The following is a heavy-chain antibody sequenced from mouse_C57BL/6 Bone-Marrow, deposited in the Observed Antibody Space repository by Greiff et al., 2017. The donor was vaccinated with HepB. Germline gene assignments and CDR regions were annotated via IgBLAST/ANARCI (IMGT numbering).Heavy chain of an antibody. D-gene: IGHD2-4*01. V-gene: IGHV1-50*01. Sequence: VQLQQSGAELVKPGASVKLSCKASGYTFTSYWMQWVKQRPGQGLEWIGEIDPSDSYTNYNQKFKGKATLTVDTSSSTAYMQLSSLTSEDSAVYYCARDDYPYYFDYWGQGTTLTVSS. CDR1: GYTFTSYW. J-gene: IGHJ2*01. CDR3: ARDDYPYYFDY. CDR2: IDPSDSYT.